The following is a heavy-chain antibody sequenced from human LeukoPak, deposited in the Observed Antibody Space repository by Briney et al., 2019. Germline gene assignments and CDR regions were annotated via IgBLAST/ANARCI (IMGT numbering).Heavy chain of an antibody. CDR2: IYYSGST. CDR1: GGSISSSSYY. D-gene: IGHD5-24*01. CDR3: ARGSGRWLQFRH. V-gene: IGHV4-39*07. Sequence: SGTLSLTCTVSGGSISSSSYYWGWIRQPPGKGLEWIGSIYYSGSTYYNPSLKSRVTISVDTSKNQFSLKLSSVTAADTAVYYCARGSGRWLQFRHWGQGTRVIVSS. J-gene: IGHJ4*02.